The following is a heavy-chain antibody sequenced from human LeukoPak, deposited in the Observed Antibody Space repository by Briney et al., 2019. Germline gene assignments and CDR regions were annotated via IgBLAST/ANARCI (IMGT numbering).Heavy chain of an antibody. CDR3: AKGRRSNYLGMDV. D-gene: IGHD3-10*01. Sequence: GASLKLSCKASGYTFTSFDMRWVRQAPGQGLEWVSWISGSGGSTYYAHSVKGQVTISRDNSKNTLYLQLNSLRAEDTAVYHCAKGRRSNYLGMDVWVQGTTVSV. CDR2: ISGSGGST. V-gene: IGHV3-23*01. CDR1: GYTFTSFD. J-gene: IGHJ6*01.